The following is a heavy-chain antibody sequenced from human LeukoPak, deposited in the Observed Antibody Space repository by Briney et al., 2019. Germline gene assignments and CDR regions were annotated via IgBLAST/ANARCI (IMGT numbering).Heavy chain of an antibody. CDR2: VSFDGSHK. CDR1: GFTFSRSA. D-gene: IGHD6-13*01. V-gene: IGHV3-30*04. J-gene: IGHJ6*02. CDR3: ARASANPAAAAPYYYYGMDV. Sequence: SLRLSCAASGFTFSRSAMHWVRQAPGKGLEWVAVVSFDGSHKDHADSVKGRFTISRDNSKTTLHLQMNSLRPEDTALYYCARASANPAAAAPYYYYGMDVWGQGTTVTVSS.